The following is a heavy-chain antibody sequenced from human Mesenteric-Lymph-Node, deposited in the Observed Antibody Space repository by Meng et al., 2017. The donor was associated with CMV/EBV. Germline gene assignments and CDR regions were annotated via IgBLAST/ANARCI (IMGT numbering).Heavy chain of an antibody. CDR1: AGSIISSSYY. D-gene: IGHD3-22*01. Sequence: LQLQDSGPGLVKPSETLSLTCTVSAGSIISSSYYWGWIRQPPGKGLEWIGSIYYSGSTYYNPSLKSRVTISVDTSKNQFSLKLSSVTAADTAVYYCARDGDYYDSSGYNPFDYWGQGTLVTVSS. V-gene: IGHV4-39*07. CDR3: ARDGDYYDSSGYNPFDY. J-gene: IGHJ4*02. CDR2: IYYSGST.